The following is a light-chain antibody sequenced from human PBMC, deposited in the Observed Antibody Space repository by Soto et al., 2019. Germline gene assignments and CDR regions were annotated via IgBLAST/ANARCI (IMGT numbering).Light chain of an antibody. J-gene: IGLJ1*01. Sequence: QSVLTQSPSVSAAPGQKVTISCSGSSSNIGNNYVSWYQQLPGTAPKLLIYEVSNRPSGVSNRFSGSKSGDTASLTIAGLQAEDEADYYCSSYTSTFTYVFGAGTKATVL. CDR1: SSNIGNNY. CDR2: EVS. CDR3: SSYTSTFTYV. V-gene: IGLV1-51*01.